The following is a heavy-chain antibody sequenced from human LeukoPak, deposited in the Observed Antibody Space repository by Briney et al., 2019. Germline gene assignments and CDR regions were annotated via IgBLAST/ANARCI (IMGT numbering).Heavy chain of an antibody. D-gene: IGHD4-17*01. CDR3: ARDDNGDYVDY. CDR1: GFTFSSYE. Sequence: GGSLRLSCAASGFTFSSYEMKWVRQGPGMGLEWVSYISHSGNTRCYADSVKGRFTISRDNAKNSLYLQMNSLRAEDTGVYYCARDDNGDYVDYWGQGALVTVSS. J-gene: IGHJ4*02. CDR2: ISHSGNTR. V-gene: IGHV3-48*03.